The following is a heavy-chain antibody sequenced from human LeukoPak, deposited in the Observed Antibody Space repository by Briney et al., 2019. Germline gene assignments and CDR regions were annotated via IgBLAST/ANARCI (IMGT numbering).Heavy chain of an antibody. V-gene: IGHV3-7*03. J-gene: IGHJ3*01. CDR2: IKQDESEK. Sequence: PGGSLRLSCAASGFTFSSYWMSWVRQAPGKGLEWVANIKQDESEKYYVDSVKGRFTISRDNAKNSLFLQMNSLRADDTAVYYCAMKAVPRPRLYDAFDFWGQGTVVTVSS. D-gene: IGHD2-2*02. CDR3: AMKAVPRPRLYDAFDF. CDR1: GFTFSSYW.